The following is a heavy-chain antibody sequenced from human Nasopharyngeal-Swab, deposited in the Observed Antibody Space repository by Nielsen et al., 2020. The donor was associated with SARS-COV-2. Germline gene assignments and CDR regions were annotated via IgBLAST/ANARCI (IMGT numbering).Heavy chain of an antibody. V-gene: IGHV1-24*01. CDR2: FDPEDGET. J-gene: IGHJ6*03. CDR3: ARDPRTDLGYYYYMDV. CDR1: GYTLTELS. Sequence: ASVKVSCKVSGYTLTELSMHWVRQAPGKGLEWMGGFDPEDGETIYAQKFQGRVTMTRDTSTSTVYMELSSLRSEDTAVYYCARDPRTDLGYYYYMDVWGKGTTVTVSS. D-gene: IGHD2-2*01.